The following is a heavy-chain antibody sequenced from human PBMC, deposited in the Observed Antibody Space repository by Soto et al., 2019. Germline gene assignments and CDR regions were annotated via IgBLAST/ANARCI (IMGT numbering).Heavy chain of an antibody. J-gene: IGHJ4*02. Sequence: EVQLVESGGGLVQPGGSLRLSCAASGFTVSSNYMSWVRQAPGKGLEWVSVTYSGGTTYYADSVKGRFTISRDNSYNVLYLQMNNRRPEDTAVYYCARDLWHGIAAAGPSDYWGQGTLVTVSS. CDR1: GFTVSSNY. V-gene: IGHV3-66*01. D-gene: IGHD6-13*01. CDR2: TYSGGTT. CDR3: ARDLWHGIAAAGPSDY.